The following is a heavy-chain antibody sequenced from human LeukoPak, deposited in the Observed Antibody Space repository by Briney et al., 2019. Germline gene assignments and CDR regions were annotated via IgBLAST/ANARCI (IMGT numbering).Heavy chain of an antibody. Sequence: GGSLRLSCAASGFTFSSYAMSWVRQAPGKGLEWVSAISGSGGSTYYADSVKGRFTISRDSSKNTLYLQMNSLRAEDTAVYYCAKIVGYYDSSGSDFDYWGQGTLVTVSS. CDR2: ISGSGGST. D-gene: IGHD3-22*01. CDR3: AKIVGYYDSSGSDFDY. J-gene: IGHJ4*02. V-gene: IGHV3-23*01. CDR1: GFTFSSYA.